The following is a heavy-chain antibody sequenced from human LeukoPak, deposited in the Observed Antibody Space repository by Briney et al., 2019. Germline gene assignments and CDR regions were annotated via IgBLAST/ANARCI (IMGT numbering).Heavy chain of an antibody. V-gene: IGHV1-69*01. CDR3: VRGLGYCSAGNCYLFGMDV. Sequence: SVKVSCKASGGNLSSYAMTWVRQAPGQGLEWMGGIIPFFATTNYAQKFQGRVTVTADESTSTSYMELTSLRSDDTAVYYCVRGLGYCSAGNCYLFGMDVWGQGTTVTVSS. J-gene: IGHJ6*02. CDR1: GGNLSSYA. D-gene: IGHD2-15*01. CDR2: IIPFFATT.